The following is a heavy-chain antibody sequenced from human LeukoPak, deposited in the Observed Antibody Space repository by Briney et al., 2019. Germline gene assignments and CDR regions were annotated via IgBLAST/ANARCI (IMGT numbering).Heavy chain of an antibody. CDR2: ISWNSGRI. D-gene: IGHD3-22*01. Sequence: GRSLRLSCAASGFTFEDYAMHWVRQVPGKGLEWVSGISWNSGRIGYVDSVEGRLTISRDNAKNSLYLQMNSLRAEDTALYYCAGDHYYDSSGYHYFDYWGQGTLVTVSS. CDR1: GFTFEDYA. V-gene: IGHV3-9*01. J-gene: IGHJ4*02. CDR3: AGDHYYDSSGYHYFDY.